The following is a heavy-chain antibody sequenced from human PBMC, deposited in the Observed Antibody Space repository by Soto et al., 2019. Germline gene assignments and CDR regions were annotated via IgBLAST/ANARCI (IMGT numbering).Heavy chain of an antibody. CDR2: IYYSGST. CDR3: ARHRGYSYGYYFDY. CDR1: GGSISSSSYY. D-gene: IGHD5-18*01. V-gene: IGHV4-39*01. J-gene: IGHJ4*02. Sequence: SETLSLTCTASGGSISSSSYYWGWIRQPPGKGLEWIGSIYYSGSTYYNPSLKSRVTISVDTSKNQFSLKLSSVTAADTAVYYCARHRGYSYGYYFDYWGQGTLVTVSS.